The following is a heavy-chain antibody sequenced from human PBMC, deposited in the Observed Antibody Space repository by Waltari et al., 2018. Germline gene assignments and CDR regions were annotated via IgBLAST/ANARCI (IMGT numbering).Heavy chain of an antibody. V-gene: IGHV3-7*01. CDR1: GFTFSSSW. CDR2: IKQDGSEK. D-gene: IGHD2-21*01. Sequence: EVQLVESGGGLVQPGGSLRLSCAASGFTFSSSWMSWVRQAPGKGLEWVANIKQDGSEKYYVDSVKGRFTISRDNAKNSLYLQMNSLRAEDTAVYYCARDGCGGDCSPFEYWGQGTLVTVSS. J-gene: IGHJ4*02. CDR3: ARDGCGGDCSPFEY.